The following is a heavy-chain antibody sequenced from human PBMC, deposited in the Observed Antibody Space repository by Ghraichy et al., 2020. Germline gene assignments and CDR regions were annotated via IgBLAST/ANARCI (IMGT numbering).Heavy chain of an antibody. CDR3: ARQRAPVAPFDY. D-gene: IGHD6-19*01. J-gene: IGHJ4*02. CDR2: IYYSGST. CDR1: GVSISRSGYY. Sequence: QTLSLTCTVSGVSISRSGYYWGWIRQPPGKGLEWIGSIYYSGSTYYNPSLKSRVTISVDTSKNQFSLKLSSVTAADTAAYYCARQRAPVAPFDYWGQGTLVTVPS. V-gene: IGHV4-39*01.